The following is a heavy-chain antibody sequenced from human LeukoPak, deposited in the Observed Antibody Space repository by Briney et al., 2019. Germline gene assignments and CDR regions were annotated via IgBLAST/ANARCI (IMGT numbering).Heavy chain of an antibody. CDR2: INPNSGGT. D-gene: IGHD3-22*01. CDR1: GYTFTGYY. V-gene: IGHV1-2*02. Sequence: ASVKVSCKASGYTFTGYYMHWVRQAPGQGLEWMGWINPNSGGTNYAQKFQGRVTMTRDTSISTAYMELSRLRSDDTAVYYCARDLNYYDSSGAFDIWGQGTMVTVSS. CDR3: ARDLNYYDSSGAFDI. J-gene: IGHJ3*02.